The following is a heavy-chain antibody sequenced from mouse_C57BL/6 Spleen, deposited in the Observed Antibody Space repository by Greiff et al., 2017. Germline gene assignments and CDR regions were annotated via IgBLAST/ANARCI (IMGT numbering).Heavy chain of an antibody. CDR2: IDPSDSYT. D-gene: IGHD1-1*01. J-gene: IGHJ2*01. CDR3: AKDYYGRRFDY. V-gene: IGHV1-59*01. CDR1: GYTFTSYW. Sequence: QVQLQQPGAELVRPGTSVKLSCKASGYTFTSYWMHWVKQRPGQGLEWIGVIDPSDSYTNYNQKFKGKATLTVDTSSSTAYMQLSSLTSEDSAVYFCAKDYYGRRFDYWGQGTTLTVSS.